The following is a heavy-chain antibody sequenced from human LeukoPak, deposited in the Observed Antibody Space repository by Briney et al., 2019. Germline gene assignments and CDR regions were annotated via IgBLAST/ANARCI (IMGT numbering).Heavy chain of an antibody. V-gene: IGHV4-34*01. Sequence: PSETLSLTCAVYGGSFSGYYWSWIRQPPGKGLEWIGEINHSGSTNYNPSLKSRVTISVDTSKNQFSLKLSSVTAADTAVYYCARGLGRMRVPRVHYYDSSGYYFPYFDYWGQGTLVTVSS. CDR3: ARGLGRMRVPRVHYYDSSGYYFPYFDY. J-gene: IGHJ4*02. D-gene: IGHD3-22*01. CDR2: INHSGST. CDR1: GGSFSGYY.